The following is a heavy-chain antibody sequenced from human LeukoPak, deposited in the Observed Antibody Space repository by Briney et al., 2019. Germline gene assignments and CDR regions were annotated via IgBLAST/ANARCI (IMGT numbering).Heavy chain of an antibody. V-gene: IGHV3-30-3*01. CDR3: VRGTGGYSYGYDY. CDR1: GFTFSSYA. J-gene: IGHJ4*02. D-gene: IGHD5-18*01. Sequence: GGSLRLSCAASGFTFSSYAMHWVRQAPGKGLEWVAVIPYDGSIKYCADSVKGRFTISRDNSKSTLYLQMNSLRVDDTAVYYCVRGTGGYSYGYDYWGQGTLVTVSS. CDR2: IPYDGSIK.